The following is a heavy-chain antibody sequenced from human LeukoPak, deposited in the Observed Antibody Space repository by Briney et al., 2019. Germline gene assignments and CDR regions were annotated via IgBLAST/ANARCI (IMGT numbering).Heavy chain of an antibody. J-gene: IGHJ3*02. CDR1: GGSISSSGYY. CDR2: INHSGST. D-gene: IGHD3-22*01. Sequence: SETLSLTCTVSGGSISSSGYYWGWIRQPPGKGLEWIGEINHSGSTNYNPSLKSRVTISVDTSKNQFSLKLSSVTAADTAVYYCARGRTTNYYDSSGPTNAFDIWGQGTMVTVSS. V-gene: IGHV4-39*07. CDR3: ARGRTTNYYDSSGPTNAFDI.